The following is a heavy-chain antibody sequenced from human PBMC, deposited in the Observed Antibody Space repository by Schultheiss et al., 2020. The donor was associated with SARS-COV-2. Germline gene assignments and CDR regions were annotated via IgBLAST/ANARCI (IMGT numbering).Heavy chain of an antibody. CDR2: ISSSSSYI. CDR3: ARSPPLVTAYFDA. J-gene: IGHJ4*02. V-gene: IGHV3-21*04. Sequence: GESLKISCAASGFDLRVYAMTWVRQAPGKGLEWVSSISSSSSYIYYADSVKGRFTISRDNAKNSLYLQMNSLGAEDTATYFCARSPPLVTAYFDAWGQGTLVTVSS. D-gene: IGHD2-21*01. CDR1: GFDLRVYA.